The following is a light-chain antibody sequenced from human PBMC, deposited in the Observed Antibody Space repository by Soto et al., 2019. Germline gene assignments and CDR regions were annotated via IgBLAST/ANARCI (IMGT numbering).Light chain of an antibody. CDR2: GDS. CDR1: SSDIGADSD. Sequence: QSVLTQPTSMSGAPGQRVTISCTGGSSDIGADSDVHWYQQLPGTAPRLLIYGDSNRPSGVPARFSGSKSGSSASLAITGLQAEDEADYYCQSYDSRLSGHVVFGGGTELAVL. J-gene: IGLJ2*01. V-gene: IGLV1-40*01. CDR3: QSYDSRLSGHVV.